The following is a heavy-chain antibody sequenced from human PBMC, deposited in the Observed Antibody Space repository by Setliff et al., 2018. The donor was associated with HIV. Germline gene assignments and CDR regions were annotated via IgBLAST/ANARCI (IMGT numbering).Heavy chain of an antibody. D-gene: IGHD3-3*01. Sequence: ASVKVSCKASGYTFTSYYMHWVRQAPGQGLEWMGVINPSGDGTNYAQKFQGRVTITADESTSTVYMELSSLRSEDTAVYYCARGLYYKFWSGYSDYYNYYYMDVWGKGTTVTVSS. J-gene: IGHJ6*03. CDR1: GYTFTSYY. V-gene: IGHV1-46*01. CDR3: ARGLYYKFWSGYSDYYNYYYMDV. CDR2: INPSGDGT.